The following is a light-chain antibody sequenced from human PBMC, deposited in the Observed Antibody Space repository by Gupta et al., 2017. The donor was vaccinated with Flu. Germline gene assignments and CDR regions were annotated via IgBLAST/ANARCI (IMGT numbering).Light chain of an antibody. CDR3: QVWDSNSDRPV. Sequence: SYVLTRLPSVSVAPGQTARMTCGGDSIGSKTVHWYQKKAGQAPVLVVYDDTDRPSGIPERFSGSNSGNTATLTINRVEAGDEAGYYCQVWDSNSDRPVFGGGTQLTVL. J-gene: IGLJ3*02. CDR1: SIGSKT. V-gene: IGLV3-21*02. CDR2: DDT.